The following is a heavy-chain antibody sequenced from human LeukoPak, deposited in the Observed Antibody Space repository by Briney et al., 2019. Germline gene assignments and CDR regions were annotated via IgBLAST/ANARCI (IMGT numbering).Heavy chain of an antibody. J-gene: IGHJ4*02. CDR3: AKESGKFDY. Sequence: GGSLRLSCVASGLTFHDYAMHWVRQAPGKGLEWVSLISADGGSTFYADSVRGRFSISRDNSKNSLYLQMNSLRTEDTAMYYCAKESGKFDYWGQGTLVAVSS. V-gene: IGHV3-43*02. CDR2: ISADGGST. CDR1: GLTFHDYA.